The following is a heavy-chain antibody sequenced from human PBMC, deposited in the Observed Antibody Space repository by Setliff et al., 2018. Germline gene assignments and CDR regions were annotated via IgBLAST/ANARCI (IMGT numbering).Heavy chain of an antibody. D-gene: IGHD6-13*01. CDR2: ITPIFGTS. J-gene: IGHJ3*01. V-gene: IGHV1-69*05. CDR3: ARDLLRSSSWRPDVFDV. CDR1: GGTFSSYS. Sequence: GASVKVSCKASGGTFSSYSISWVRQAPGQGLEWMGGITPIFGTSKHAQKFQGRVTITTDESMNTAYMELRSLIFDDTAIYYCARDLLRSSSWRPDVFDVWGQGTMVTVSS.